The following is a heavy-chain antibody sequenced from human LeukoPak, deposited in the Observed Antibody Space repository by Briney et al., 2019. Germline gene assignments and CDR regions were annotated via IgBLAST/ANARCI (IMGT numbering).Heavy chain of an antibody. D-gene: IGHD5-12*01. CDR1: GYTFTSYG. CDR2: ISAYNGNT. V-gene: IGHV1-18*01. J-gene: IGHJ4*02. Sequence: ASVKLSCKASGYTFTSYGISWVRQAPGQRLEWMGWISAYNGNTNYAQKHPGRLTMTTDTSTSTAYTELRSLRSDDTAVYYCARHRREYRGYDKMDYWGKGTLVTVSS. CDR3: ARHRREYRGYDKMDY.